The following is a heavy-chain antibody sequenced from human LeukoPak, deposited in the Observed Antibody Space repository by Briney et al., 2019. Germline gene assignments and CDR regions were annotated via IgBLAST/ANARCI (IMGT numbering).Heavy chain of an antibody. CDR2: IKTDGSVT. J-gene: IGHJ3*01. V-gene: IGHV3-7*01. D-gene: IGHD3-22*01. Sequence: GGSLRLSCAASGFTFGSYWMTWVRQAPGKGLEWVANIKTDGSVTNYVDSVKGRFTISRDNAKNSIYLQVNSLRAEDTAMYYCAKDLDCYDGSGWRDAFDVWGQGTMVTVSS. CDR3: AKDLDCYDGSGWRDAFDV. CDR1: GFTFGSYW.